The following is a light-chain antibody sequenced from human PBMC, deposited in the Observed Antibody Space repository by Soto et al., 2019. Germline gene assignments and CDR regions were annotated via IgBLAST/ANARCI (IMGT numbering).Light chain of an antibody. Sequence: QSALTQPPSASGSPGQSVTISCTGTSSDVGAYNYVSWYQQYPGKAPKLMIYEVSKRPSGVPDRFSGSKSGKTASLTVSGLQPEDEADYYCTSYAGSNIWVFGGGTKVTGL. J-gene: IGLJ3*02. V-gene: IGLV2-8*01. CDR1: SSDVGAYNY. CDR2: EVS. CDR3: TSYAGSNIWV.